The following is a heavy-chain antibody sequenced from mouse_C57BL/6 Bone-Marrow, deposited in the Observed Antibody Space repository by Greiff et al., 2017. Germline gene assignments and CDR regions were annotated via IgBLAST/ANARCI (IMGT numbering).Heavy chain of an antibody. Sequence: DVQLVESGGGLVQPGESLKLSCESNEYEFPSHDMSWVRKTPEKRLELVAAINSDGGSTYYPDTMERRFIISRDNTKTPLYLQMSSLRSEDTALYYCARLSYGSSSYYAMDYWGQGTSVTVSS. CDR2: INSDGGST. CDR1: EYEFPSHD. D-gene: IGHD1-1*01. CDR3: ARLSYGSSSYYAMDY. J-gene: IGHJ4*01. V-gene: IGHV5-2*01.